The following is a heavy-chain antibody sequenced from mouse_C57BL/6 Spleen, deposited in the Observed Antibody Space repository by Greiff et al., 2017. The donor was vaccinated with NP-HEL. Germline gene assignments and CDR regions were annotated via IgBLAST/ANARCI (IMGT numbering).Heavy chain of an antibody. J-gene: IGHJ2*01. CDR1: GYAFSSSW. CDR2: LYPGDGDT. D-gene: IGHD1-1*01. CDR3: ALITTVVAGFDY. V-gene: IGHV1-82*01. Sequence: VQLQQSGPELVKPGASVKISCKASGYAFSSSWMNWVKQRPGKGLEWIGRLYPGDGDTNYNGKFKGQATLTADKSSSTAYMQLSSRTSEDSAVYCCALITTVVAGFDYWGQGTTLTVSA.